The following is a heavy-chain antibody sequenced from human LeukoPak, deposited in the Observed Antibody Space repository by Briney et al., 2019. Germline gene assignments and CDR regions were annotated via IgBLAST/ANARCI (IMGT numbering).Heavy chain of an antibody. D-gene: IGHD3-10*02. J-gene: IGHJ4*02. CDR3: AKELDTMFFDY. CDR1: GFTFDRYI. Sequence: GGSLRLSCATSGFTFDRYIIHWVRQAPGKGLEWVSLAGWAGGTTYYSDSVRGRFTISRDSGKNSVYLQMNSLTTDDTAFYFCAKELDTMFFDYWGQGALVTVSS. CDR2: AGWAGGTT. V-gene: IGHV3-43*01.